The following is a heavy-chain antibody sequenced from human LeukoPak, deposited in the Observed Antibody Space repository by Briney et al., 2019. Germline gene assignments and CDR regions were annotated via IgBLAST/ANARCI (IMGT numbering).Heavy chain of an antibody. CDR2: INHSGST. D-gene: IGHD3-22*01. V-gene: IGHV4-34*01. J-gene: IGHJ4*02. CDR3: AILQRDDYDYDSTGYLGFDY. CDR1: GGSFSGYN. Sequence: SETLSLTCAVYGGSFSGYNWKWVCQPPGKGLEWIGEINHSGSTNYNPSLKSRVTISVDTSKNQFYETLSSVTDPGAAVYYCAILQRDDYDYDSTGYLGFDYWGQGTLVTVSS.